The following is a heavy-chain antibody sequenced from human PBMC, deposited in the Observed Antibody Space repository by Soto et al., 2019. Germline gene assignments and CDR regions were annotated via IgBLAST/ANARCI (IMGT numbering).Heavy chain of an antibody. CDR3: ARGIATGQLDP. V-gene: IGHV1-3*01. CDR2: INPVNGNT. D-gene: IGHD6-13*01. CDR1: GYTFTTYT. J-gene: IGHJ5*02. Sequence: QVPLVQSGAEVKKPGASVMLSCKAPGYTFTTYTMNWVRQAPGQRLEWMGWINPVNGNTKSSQKFQDRVIITRDTSASTAYMELRSLRSEDTAVYYCARGIATGQLDPWGQGTLVIVSS.